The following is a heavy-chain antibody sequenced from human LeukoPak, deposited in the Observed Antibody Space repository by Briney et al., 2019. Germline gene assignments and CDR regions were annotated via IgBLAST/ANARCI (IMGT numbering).Heavy chain of an antibody. CDR3: AAYDFWSAYYYFGY. D-gene: IGHD3-3*01. J-gene: IGHJ4*02. Sequence: ASVKVSCKASGYTFTGYFIHWVRQAPGQGLEWMGWINPNTGGTNYAQNFRGRVTMTRDTSITTAYMELSRLRSDDTAVYYCAAYDFWSAYYYFGYWGQGTLVTVSS. V-gene: IGHV1-2*02. CDR2: INPNTGGT. CDR1: GYTFTGYF.